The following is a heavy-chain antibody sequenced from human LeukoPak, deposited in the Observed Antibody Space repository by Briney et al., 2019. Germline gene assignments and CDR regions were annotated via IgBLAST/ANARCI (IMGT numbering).Heavy chain of an antibody. D-gene: IGHD3-10*01. V-gene: IGHV3-11*04. Sequence: GGSLRLSCAASGFTFSDYYISWIRQAPGKGLEWVSYISSSGSTIYYADSVKGRFTISRDNAKNSLYLQMNSLRAEDTAVYYCARDRITMVRGVSAYWGQGTLVTVSS. CDR1: GFTFSDYY. J-gene: IGHJ4*02. CDR2: ISSSGSTI. CDR3: ARDRITMVRGVSAY.